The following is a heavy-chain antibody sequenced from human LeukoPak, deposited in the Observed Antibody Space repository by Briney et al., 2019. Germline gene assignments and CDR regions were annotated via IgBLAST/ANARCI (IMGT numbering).Heavy chain of an antibody. CDR3: ARGGRGPDS. CDR1: GFTFASYA. J-gene: IGHJ4*02. D-gene: IGHD6-25*01. CDR2: ISSDGTTE. Sequence: GGSLRLSCAGSGFTFASYAVHWVRQAPGKRLEWVAFISSDGTTEHYRDSVKGRFTLSRDNSKNSLYLQMNSLRADDTSVYYCARGGRGPDSWGQGTLVTVSS. V-gene: IGHV3-30-3*01.